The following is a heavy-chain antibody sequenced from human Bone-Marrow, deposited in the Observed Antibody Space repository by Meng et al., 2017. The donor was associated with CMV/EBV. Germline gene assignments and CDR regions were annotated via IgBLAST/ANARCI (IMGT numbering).Heavy chain of an antibody. J-gene: IGHJ5*02. CDR3: ARDYYGSGTRFDP. CDR2: IWHSGST. Sequence: VSGGSISSSHWWSWVRQPPGKGLEWIGEIWHSGSTNYNPSLKSRVTISVDKSKNEFSLRLGSVTAADTAVYYCARDYYGSGTRFDPWGQGTLVTVSS. V-gene: IGHV4-4*02. D-gene: IGHD3-10*01. CDR1: GGSISSSHW.